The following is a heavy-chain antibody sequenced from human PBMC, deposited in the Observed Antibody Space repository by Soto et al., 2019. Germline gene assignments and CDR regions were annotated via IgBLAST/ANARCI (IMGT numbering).Heavy chain of an antibody. CDR3: TRGEAFDV. CDR2: TYYRSEWYE. V-gene: IGHV6-1*01. CDR1: WDSVSNNSGA. Sequence: PSQTLSLTCAISWDSVSNNSGAWNWIRQSPSRGLEWLGRTYYRSEWYEDYAVSVKSRITINPDTSKNQFSLELNSVTPEDTALYYCTRGEAFDVWGQGTMVTVSS. J-gene: IGHJ3*01.